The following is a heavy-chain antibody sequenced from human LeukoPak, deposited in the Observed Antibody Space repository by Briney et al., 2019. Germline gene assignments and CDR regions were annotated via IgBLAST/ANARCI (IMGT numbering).Heavy chain of an antibody. CDR3: ARSPCTNGVCPRLDY. CDR2: IIPILGIA. D-gene: IGHD2-8*01. Sequence: ASVKVSCKASGGTFSSYAISWVRQAPGQGLEWMGRIIPILGIANYAQKFQGRVTITADKSTSTAYMELSSLRSEDTAVYYCARSPCTNGVCPRLDYWGQGTLVTVSS. V-gene: IGHV1-69*04. J-gene: IGHJ4*02. CDR1: GGTFSSYA.